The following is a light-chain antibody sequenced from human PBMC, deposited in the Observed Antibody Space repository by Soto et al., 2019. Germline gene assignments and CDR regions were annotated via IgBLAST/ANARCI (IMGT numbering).Light chain of an antibody. Sequence: QSVLSQPASVSGSPGQSITISCTRTSSDVGGYEYVSWYQHQPDKAPKLIIYDVTNRPSGVSTRFSGSKSGNTASLTISGIQTEDEADYYCASITRSSTSVFGTGTKLTVL. V-gene: IGLV2-14*01. J-gene: IGLJ1*01. CDR2: DVT. CDR1: SSDVGGYEY. CDR3: ASITRSSTSV.